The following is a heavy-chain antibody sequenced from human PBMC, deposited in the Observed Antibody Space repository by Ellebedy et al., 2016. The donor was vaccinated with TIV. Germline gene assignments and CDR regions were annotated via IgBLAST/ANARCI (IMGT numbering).Heavy chain of an antibody. CDR2: IYYSGST. CDR3: ARQGGEWQRWAFDI. J-gene: IGHJ3*02. V-gene: IGHV4-59*08. CDR1: GGSISSYY. D-gene: IGHD5-12*01. Sequence: MPSETLSLTCTVSGGSISSYYWSWIRQPPGKGLEWIGYIYYSGSTNYNPSLMSRVTISVDTSKNQFSLKLRSVTAADTAVYYCARQGGEWQRWAFDIWGQGTMVTVSS.